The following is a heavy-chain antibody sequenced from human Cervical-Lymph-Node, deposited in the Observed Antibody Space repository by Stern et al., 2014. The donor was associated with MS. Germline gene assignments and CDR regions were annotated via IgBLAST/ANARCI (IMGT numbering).Heavy chain of an antibody. CDR1: GGTFSSYA. CDR2: IIPLFGTA. Sequence: QVQLVESGADVKKPGSSGKVSCKASGGTFSSYAINWVRQAPGQGLEWMGGIIPLFGTAHYAQQFQGRVTISADKSTSTVYMELNSLRSDDTAVYYCARDETGVAFDIWGQGTMVTVSS. V-gene: IGHV1-69*06. CDR3: ARDETGVAFDI. D-gene: IGHD7-27*01. J-gene: IGHJ3*02.